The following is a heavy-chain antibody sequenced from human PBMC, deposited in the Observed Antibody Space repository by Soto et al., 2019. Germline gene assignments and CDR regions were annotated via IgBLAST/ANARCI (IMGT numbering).Heavy chain of an antibody. J-gene: IGHJ5*02. V-gene: IGHV4-59*01. CDR1: GGSISSYY. Sequence: QVQLQESGPGLVKPSETLSLTCTVSGGSISSYYWSWIRQPPGKGLEWIGYIYYTGSTNYNPSLKSRVTISADTSKNQFSLKLSSVTAADTAVYYCARDEGGGYSYPWWFDPWGQGTLVTVSS. CDR2: IYYTGST. D-gene: IGHD5-18*01. CDR3: ARDEGGGYSYPWWFDP.